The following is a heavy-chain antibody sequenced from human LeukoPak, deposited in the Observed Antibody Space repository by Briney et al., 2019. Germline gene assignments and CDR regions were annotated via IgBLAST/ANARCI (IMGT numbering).Heavy chain of an antibody. CDR1: GFTVSSNY. D-gene: IGHD1-26*01. J-gene: IGHJ5*02. CDR3: AREVGS. Sequence: GGSLRLSCAASGFTVSSNYISWVRQAPGTGLKWVSVIYASGSSYYADSVKGRFSFSRDNSKNTVYLQMNTLRVEDTAVYYCAREVGSWGQGTLVTVSS. V-gene: IGHV3-66*01. CDR2: IYASGSS.